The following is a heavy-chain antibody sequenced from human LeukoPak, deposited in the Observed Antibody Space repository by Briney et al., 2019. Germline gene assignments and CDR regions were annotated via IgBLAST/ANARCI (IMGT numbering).Heavy chain of an antibody. CDR3: ARGGLVSPSNY. D-gene: IGHD3-22*01. V-gene: IGHV3-7*01. J-gene: IGHJ4*02. Sequence: PGGSLRLSCAASGFTFSNAWMSWVRQAPGKGLEWVANIKQDGSEKYYVDSVKGRFTISRDNAKNSLYLQMNSLRAEDTTVYYCARGGLVSPSNYWGQGTLVTVSS. CDR1: GFTFSNAW. CDR2: IKQDGSEK.